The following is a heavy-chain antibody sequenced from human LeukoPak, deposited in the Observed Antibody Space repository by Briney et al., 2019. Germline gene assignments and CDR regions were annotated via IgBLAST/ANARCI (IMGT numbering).Heavy chain of an antibody. V-gene: IGHV1-2*02. CDR3: ARANFLYCSSTTCLFDY. J-gene: IGHJ4*02. D-gene: IGHD2-2*01. CDR1: GYTFTDYY. Sequence: ASVKVSCKASGYTFTDYYMHWVRQAPGQGFEWMGWINPNDGDTNYAQKFQGRVTMTRDTSISTAHMEVSRLRSDDTAVYYCARANFLYCSSTTCLFDYWGRGTLVTVSS. CDR2: INPNDGDT.